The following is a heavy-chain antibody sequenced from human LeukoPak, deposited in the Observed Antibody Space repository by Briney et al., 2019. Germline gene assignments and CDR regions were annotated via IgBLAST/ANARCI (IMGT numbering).Heavy chain of an antibody. CDR3: AREDSSENWFDP. V-gene: IGHV3-21*01. J-gene: IGHJ5*02. CDR1: GFTFSSYA. CDR2: ISSSSSYI. D-gene: IGHD3-22*01. Sequence: GGSLRLSCAASGFTFSSYAMSWVRQAPGKGLEWVSSISSSSSYIYYADSVKGRFTISRDNAKNSLYLQMNSLRAEDTAVYYCAREDSSENWFDPWGQGTLVTVSS.